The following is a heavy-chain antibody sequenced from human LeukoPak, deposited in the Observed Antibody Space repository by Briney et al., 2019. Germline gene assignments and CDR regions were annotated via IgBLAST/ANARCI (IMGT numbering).Heavy chain of an antibody. D-gene: IGHD3-16*01. CDR2: MSFDGSHI. Sequence: PGGSLRLSCAASQFTFNLHAMNWVRQAPGKGLDWVAVMSFDGSHIYYADSVKGRFTISRDNSNNTLFLQMNSLNADDTAVYYCARGGTYYYQYYYMDDWDKGTTVTVSS. J-gene: IGHJ6*03. CDR1: QFTFNLHA. V-gene: IGHV3-30*01. CDR3: ARGGTYYYQYYYMDD.